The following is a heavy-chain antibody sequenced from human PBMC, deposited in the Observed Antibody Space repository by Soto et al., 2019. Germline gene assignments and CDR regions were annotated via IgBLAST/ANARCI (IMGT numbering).Heavy chain of an antibody. CDR3: AREGDDFWSGYYYYYYYGMDV. Sequence: GGSLRLSCAASGFTFSSYAMHWVRQAPGKGLEWVAVISYDGSNKYYADSVKGRFTISRDNSKNTLYLQMNSLRAEDTAVYYCAREGDDFWSGYYYYYYYGMDVWGQGTTVTVSS. D-gene: IGHD3-3*01. J-gene: IGHJ6*02. V-gene: IGHV3-30-3*01. CDR2: ISYDGSNK. CDR1: GFTFSSYA.